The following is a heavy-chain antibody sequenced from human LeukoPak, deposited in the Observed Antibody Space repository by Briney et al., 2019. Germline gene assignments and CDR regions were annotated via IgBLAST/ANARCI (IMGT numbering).Heavy chain of an antibody. V-gene: IGHV3-30*18. D-gene: IGHD4-11*01. J-gene: IGHJ4*02. CDR1: GFTFSSYG. Sequence: PGGSLRLSCAASGFTFSSYGMHWVRQAPGKGLEWVAVISYDGSNKYYADSVKGRFTISRDNSKNTLYLQMNSLRAEDTAVYYCAKDVVYSNYFDYWGQGTLVTVSS. CDR2: ISYDGSNK. CDR3: AKDVVYSNYFDY.